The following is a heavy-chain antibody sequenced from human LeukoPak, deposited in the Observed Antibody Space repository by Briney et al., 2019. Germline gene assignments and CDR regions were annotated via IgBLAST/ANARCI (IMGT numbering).Heavy chain of an antibody. V-gene: IGHV4-4*02. CDR3: ARAPGRSTYPAREYGSGSTYAFDI. CDR1: GGSISSSNW. CDR2: IYHSGST. J-gene: IGHJ3*02. Sequence: PSETLSLTCAVSGGSISSSNWWSWVRQPPGKGLEWIGEIYHSGSTNYNPSLKSRVTISVDKSKNQFSLKLSSVTAADTAVYYCARAPGRSTYPAREYGSGSTYAFDIWGQGTMVTVSS. D-gene: IGHD3-10*01.